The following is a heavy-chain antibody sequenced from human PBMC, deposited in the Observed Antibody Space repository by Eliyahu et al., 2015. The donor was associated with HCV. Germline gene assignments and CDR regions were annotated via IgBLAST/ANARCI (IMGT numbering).Heavy chain of an antibody. Sequence: KMSCKASGYSFVSYWIGWVRQKPAKGLEWMGIIYPGDSNTRYSPSFQGQVTISADKSISTAYLQWSSMKASDTAMYYCARLFVSDIDPSHFDYWGQGTLVTVSS. D-gene: IGHD2-15*01. CDR2: IYPGDSNT. CDR1: GYSFVSYW. J-gene: IGHJ4*02. V-gene: IGHV5-51*01. CDR3: ARLFVSDIDPSHFDY.